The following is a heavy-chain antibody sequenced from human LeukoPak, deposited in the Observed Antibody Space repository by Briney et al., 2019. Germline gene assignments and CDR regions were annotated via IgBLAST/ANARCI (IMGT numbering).Heavy chain of an antibody. Sequence: PGRSLRLSCVASGFSFSTYAMHWVRQAPGKGLEWVSIISGSGGTTYSADSVKGRFTISRDNSKNTLYLQMNSLRAEDTAVYYCAKASRDGYNLDFDYWGQGTLVTVSS. CDR1: GFSFSTYA. V-gene: IGHV3-23*01. CDR2: ISGSGGTT. CDR3: AKASRDGYNLDFDY. D-gene: IGHD5-24*01. J-gene: IGHJ4*02.